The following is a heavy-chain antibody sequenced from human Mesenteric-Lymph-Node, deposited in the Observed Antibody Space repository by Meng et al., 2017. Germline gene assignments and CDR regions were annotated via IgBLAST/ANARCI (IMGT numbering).Heavy chain of an antibody. CDR3: ARVPSAGAAAAYVPDY. V-gene: IGHV3-48*03. J-gene: IGHJ4*02. Sequence: SCAASGFTFSSYEMNWVRQAPGKGLQWVSYISSSGSTIYYADSVRGRFTVSRDNAKNSLYLQMNSLRAEDTAVYYCARVPSAGAAAAYVPDYWGQGTLVTVSS. CDR2: ISSSGSTI. D-gene: IGHD6-13*01. CDR1: GFTFSSYE.